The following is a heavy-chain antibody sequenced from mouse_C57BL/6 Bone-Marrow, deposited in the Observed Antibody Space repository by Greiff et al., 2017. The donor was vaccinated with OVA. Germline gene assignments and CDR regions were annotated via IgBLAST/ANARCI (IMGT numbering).Heavy chain of an antibody. CDR3: ARWRPHYYAMDY. Sequence: VQLQQSGAELVRPGTSVKVSCKASGYAFTNYLIEWVKQRPGQGLEWIGVINPGSGGTNYNEKFKGKATLTADKSSSTAYMQLSSLTSEDSAVYFCARWRPHYYAMDYWGQGTSVTVSS. V-gene: IGHV1-54*01. J-gene: IGHJ4*01. CDR1: GYAFTNYL. CDR2: INPGSGGT.